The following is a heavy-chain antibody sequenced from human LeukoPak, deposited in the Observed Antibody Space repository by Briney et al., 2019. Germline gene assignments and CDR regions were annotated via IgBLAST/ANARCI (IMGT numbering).Heavy chain of an antibody. D-gene: IGHD2-15*01. V-gene: IGHV3-30*02. CDR2: IRYDGSNK. CDR3: AKARAYCSGGSCYYYYYGMDV. CDR1: GFTFSSYG. Sequence: PGGSLRLSCAACGFTFSSYGMHWVRQAPGKGLEWVAFIRYDGSNKYYADSVKGRFTISRDNSKNTLYLQMNSLRAEDTAVYYCAKARAYCSGGSCYYYYYGMDVWGQGTTVTVSS. J-gene: IGHJ6*02.